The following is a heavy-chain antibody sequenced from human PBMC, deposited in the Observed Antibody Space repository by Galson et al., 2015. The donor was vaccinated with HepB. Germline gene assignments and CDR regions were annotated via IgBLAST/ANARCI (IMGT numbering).Heavy chain of an antibody. Sequence: LSLTCTVSGGSISSYYWSWIRQPPGKGLEWIGYIYYSGSTNYNPSLKSRVTISVDTSKNQFSLKLSSVTAADTAVYYCARLGRWLQLGDWGQGTLVTVSS. CDR3: ARLGRWLQLGD. CDR2: IYYSGST. D-gene: IGHD5-24*01. J-gene: IGHJ4*02. V-gene: IGHV4-59*08. CDR1: GGSISSYY.